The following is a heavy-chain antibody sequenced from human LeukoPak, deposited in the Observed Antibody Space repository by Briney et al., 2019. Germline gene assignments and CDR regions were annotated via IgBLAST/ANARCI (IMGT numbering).Heavy chain of an antibody. CDR3: ASSYEDYVWGSYRFDY. V-gene: IGHV1-18*01. CDR2: TSAYNGNT. D-gene: IGHD3-16*02. J-gene: IGHJ4*02. CDR1: GYTFTSYG. Sequence: GASVKVSCKASGYTFTSYGISWVRQAPGQGLEWMGWTSAYNGNTNYAQKLQGRVTMTTDTSTSTAYMELRSLRSDDTAVYYRASSYEDYVWGSYRFDYWGQGTLVTVSS.